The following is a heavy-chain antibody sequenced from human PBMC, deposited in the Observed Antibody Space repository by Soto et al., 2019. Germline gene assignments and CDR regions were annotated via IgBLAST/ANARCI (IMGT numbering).Heavy chain of an antibody. CDR2: IIPYYNTL. J-gene: IGHJ4*02. CDR1: GGTFSSYA. D-gene: IGHD6-13*01. CDR3: ASGASRWYPYFFDS. V-gene: IGHV1-69*13. Sequence: ASVKVSCKASGGTFSSYAISWVRQAPGQGLEWMGGIIPYYNTLNYAQKFQDRVTITGDDSTNTVYMELSSLRSDDTAVYFCASGASRWYPYFFDSWAQGTLVTVSS.